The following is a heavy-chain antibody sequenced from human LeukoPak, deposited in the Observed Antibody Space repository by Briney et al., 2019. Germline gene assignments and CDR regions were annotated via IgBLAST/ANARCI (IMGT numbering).Heavy chain of an antibody. J-gene: IGHJ4*02. D-gene: IGHD1-26*01. Sequence: EASVKVSCKASGGTFSRSVINWVRQAPGQGPEWMGGVIPFFGTTNYAQRFRGRVTFTADKSTGTAYMELSSLRSEDTAVYFCARDAEGGSYGGYWGQGTLVTVSS. V-gene: IGHV1-69*06. CDR3: ARDAEGGSYGGY. CDR2: VIPFFGTT. CDR1: GGTFSRSV.